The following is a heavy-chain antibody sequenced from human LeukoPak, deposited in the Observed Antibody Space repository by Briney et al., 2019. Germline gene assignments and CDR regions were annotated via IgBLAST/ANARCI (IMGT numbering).Heavy chain of an antibody. Sequence: ASVKVSCKASGYIFTNYGISWVRQAPGQGLEWMGWISAYNGNTNYAQNLQGRVTMTTDTSTSTAYMELRGLRSDDTAVYYCARTDYGDYSYYFDYWGQGTLVTVSS. CDR1: GYIFTNYG. CDR3: ARTDYGDYSYYFDY. J-gene: IGHJ4*02. D-gene: IGHD4-17*01. V-gene: IGHV1-18*01. CDR2: ISAYNGNT.